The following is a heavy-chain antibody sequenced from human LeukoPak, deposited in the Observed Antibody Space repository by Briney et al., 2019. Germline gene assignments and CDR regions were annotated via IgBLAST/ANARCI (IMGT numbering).Heavy chain of an antibody. CDR1: GGSISSYY. V-gene: IGHV4-59*01. CDR3: ARVSGYDWESFYDY. CDR2: IYYSGST. D-gene: IGHD5-12*01. J-gene: IGHJ4*02. Sequence: SETVSLTCTVSGGSISSYYWSWIRQPPGKGLEWIGYIYYSGSTNYNPSLKSRVTISVDTSKNQFSLKLSSVTAADTAVYYCARVSGYDWESFYDYWGQGTLVTVSS.